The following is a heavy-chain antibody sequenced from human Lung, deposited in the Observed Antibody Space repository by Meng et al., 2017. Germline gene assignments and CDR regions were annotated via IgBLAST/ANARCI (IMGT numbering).Heavy chain of an antibody. V-gene: IGHV4-34*01. D-gene: IGHD3-10*01. CDR2: INHGGST. Sequence: QRRLRQWGAGRLRPSENSALTFSVLGGSSRGSYWSRIRQSPAKGLEWIGKINHGGSTKYNPSLESRVTISVDTPKNQFSLVLTSMTVSDTAVYYCARERHSTIIRGVIDFWGQGALVTVSS. J-gene: IGHJ4*02. CDR1: GGSSRGSY. CDR3: ARERHSTIIRGVIDF.